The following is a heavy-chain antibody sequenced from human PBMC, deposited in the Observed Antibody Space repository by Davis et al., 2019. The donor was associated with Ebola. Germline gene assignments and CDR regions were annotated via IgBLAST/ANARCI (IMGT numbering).Heavy chain of an antibody. CDR1: GFTFRSYA. D-gene: IGHD3-3*01. V-gene: IGHV3-23*01. J-gene: IGHJ6*02. CDR2: ITGSGSTP. Sequence: PGGSLRLSCAASGFTFRSYAMSWVRQAPGKGLEWVSAITGSGSTPYYADSVKGRFTISRDNSKNTLYLQMSSLRAEDTAVYYCARNDDFWSPYGMDVWGQGTTVTVSS. CDR3: ARNDDFWSPYGMDV.